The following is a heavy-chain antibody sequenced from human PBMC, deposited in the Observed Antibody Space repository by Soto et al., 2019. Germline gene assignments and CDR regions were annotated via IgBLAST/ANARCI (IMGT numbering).Heavy chain of an antibody. CDR3: ARDAPYPQGKWLNPDL. J-gene: IGHJ5*02. Sequence: GGSLRLSCVASGFTFRTYPKAWVRQAHGKGLEWVSGIRGFSPYTFYAETVKGRFTISRDKPKNTLYLQMNSLRAEDTALYYSARDAPYPQGKWLNPDLWGPGTLVTVSS. V-gene: IGHV3-21*01. CDR2: IRGFSPYT. CDR1: GFTFRTYP. D-gene: IGHD5-12*01.